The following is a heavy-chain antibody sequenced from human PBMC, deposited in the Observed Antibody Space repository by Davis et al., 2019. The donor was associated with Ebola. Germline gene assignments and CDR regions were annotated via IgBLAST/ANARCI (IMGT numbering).Heavy chain of an antibody. CDR1: GFTFSTYA. D-gene: IGHD3-10*01. J-gene: IGHJ4*02. CDR2: ISNDGNND. V-gene: IGHV3-30-3*01. CDR3: ARDPGILRLVGDYYFDY. Sequence: GESLKISCAASGFTFSTYAMHWVRQAPGKGLEWVAVISNDGNNDHYAESVKGRFTISRDNSKNTLYLQMDSLRPEDTAVYYCARDPGILRLVGDYYFDYWGQGTLVTVSS.